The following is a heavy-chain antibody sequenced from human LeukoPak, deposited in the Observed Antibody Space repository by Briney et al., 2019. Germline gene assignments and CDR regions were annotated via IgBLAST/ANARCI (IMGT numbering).Heavy chain of an antibody. CDR2: IYYSGST. D-gene: IGHD5-24*01. J-gene: IGHJ4*02. V-gene: IGHV4-59*01. CDR3: ARDQRWLQLDY. CDR1: GGSISSYY. Sequence: SETLSLTCTVSGGSISSYYWSWIRQPPGKGLEWIGYIYYSGSTNYNPSLKSRVTISVDTSKNQFSLKLSSVTAADTAVYYCARDQRWLQLDYWGQGTLVTVSS.